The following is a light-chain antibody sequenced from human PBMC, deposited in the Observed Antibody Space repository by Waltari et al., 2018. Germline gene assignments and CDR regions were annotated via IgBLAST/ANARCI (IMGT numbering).Light chain of an antibody. CDR1: RSDVGGYHS. CDR2: DVS. J-gene: IGLJ2*01. CDR3: SSYTSISTHVV. V-gene: IGLV2-14*03. Sequence: QSALTQPASVSGSPGQSITISCTGTRSDVGGYHSVSWYQQHPGKAPKLMIYDVSYRPSGVSNRFSGSKSGNTASLTISGLQAEDEADYYCSSYTSISTHVVFGGGTKLTVL.